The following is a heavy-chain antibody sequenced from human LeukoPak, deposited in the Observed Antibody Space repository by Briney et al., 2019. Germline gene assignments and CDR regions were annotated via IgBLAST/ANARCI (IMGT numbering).Heavy chain of an antibody. J-gene: IGHJ4*02. CDR3: AKSGVDCSGGSCYSFFNY. CDR2: IRGSGGST. Sequence: GGSLRLSCAASGFTFSSYAMSWVRQAPGKGLEWVSAIRGSGGSTYYADSVKGRFTISRDNSKNTLYLQMNSLRAEDTAVYYCAKSGVDCSGGSCYSFFNYWGQGTLVTVSS. CDR1: GFTFSSYA. V-gene: IGHV3-23*01. D-gene: IGHD2-15*01.